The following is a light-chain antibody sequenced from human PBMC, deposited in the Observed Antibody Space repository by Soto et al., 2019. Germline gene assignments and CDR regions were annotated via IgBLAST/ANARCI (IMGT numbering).Light chain of an antibody. CDR2: DVS. CDR3: QHYDDLVT. J-gene: IGKJ4*01. V-gene: IGKV1-33*01. Sequence: IQMTQSPSSLSASAGDRVIITCQASQDIRNHLNWYQQKPGKAPKLLIYDVSNLATGVPPKFSGGGPGTDFTLTISSLQPEDIATYYCQHYDDLVTFGGGTKVEIK. CDR1: QDIRNH.